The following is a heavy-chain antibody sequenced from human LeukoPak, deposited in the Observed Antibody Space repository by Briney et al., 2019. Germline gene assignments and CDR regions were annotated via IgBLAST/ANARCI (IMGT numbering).Heavy chain of an antibody. V-gene: IGHV1-69*13. CDR2: IIPIFGTA. D-gene: IGHD2-2*01. Sequence: SVKVSCKASGGTFSSYAISWVRQAPGQGLEWMGGIIPIFGTANYAQKFQGRVTITADESTSTAYMELSSLRSEDTAVYYCARGGDQLLYYFDYWGQGTLVTVSP. J-gene: IGHJ4*02. CDR3: ARGGDQLLYYFDY. CDR1: GGTFSSYA.